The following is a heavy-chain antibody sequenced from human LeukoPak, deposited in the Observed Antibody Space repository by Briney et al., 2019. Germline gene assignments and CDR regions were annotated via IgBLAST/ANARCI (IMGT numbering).Heavy chain of an antibody. CDR2: IYYSGST. CDR3: ALAVAGRERLDY. V-gene: IGHV4-39*07. CDR1: GGSISSSSYY. Sequence: PSETLSLTCTVSGGSISSSSYYWGWIRQPPGKGPEWIGSIYYSGSTYYNPSLKSRVTISVDTSKNQFSLKLSSVTAADTAVYYCALAVAGRERLDYWGQGTLVTVSS. D-gene: IGHD6-19*01. J-gene: IGHJ4*02.